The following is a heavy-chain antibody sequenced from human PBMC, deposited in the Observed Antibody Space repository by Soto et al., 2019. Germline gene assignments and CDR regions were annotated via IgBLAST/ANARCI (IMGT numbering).Heavy chain of an antibody. CDR1: GYTVTSYG. CDR3: ARVPYGSGILLH. Sequence: QVQLVQSGAEVKKPGASVKVSCKASGYTVTSYGISWVRQAPGQGLEWMGWISAYNGNTNYAQKLQGRVTMTTDTSSSTAEMELSSLRSADTAVYYCARVPYGSGILLHWGQGTMVTVSS. CDR2: ISAYNGNT. D-gene: IGHD3-10*01. J-gene: IGHJ4*02. V-gene: IGHV1-18*01.